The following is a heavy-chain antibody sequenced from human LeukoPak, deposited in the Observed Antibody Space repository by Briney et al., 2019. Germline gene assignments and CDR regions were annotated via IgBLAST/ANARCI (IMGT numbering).Heavy chain of an antibody. J-gene: IGHJ4*02. Sequence: SETLSLTCAVYGGSFSGYYWGWIRQPPGKGLEWIGTIYYSGSTYYNPSLKSRVTISVDTSKNQFSLKLSSVTAADTAVYYCARRLDDSSGYYYPPYFDYWGQGTLVTVSS. CDR2: IYYSGST. CDR1: GGSFSGYY. CDR3: ARRLDDSSGYYYPPYFDY. V-gene: IGHV4-34*01. D-gene: IGHD3-22*01.